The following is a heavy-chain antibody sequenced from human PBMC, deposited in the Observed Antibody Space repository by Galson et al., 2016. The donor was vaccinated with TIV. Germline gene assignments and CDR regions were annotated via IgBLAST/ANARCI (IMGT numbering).Heavy chain of an antibody. CDR2: IIPIFRSA. Sequence: SVKVSCKASGGSLISYAISWVRQAPGQGLEWMGGIIPIFRSAKSAQKFQDRVTITTDESTSTVYMDLSRLTSDDTAVYFGAGGRGLTGSVWREFTSRDVWGQGTTVIVSS. CDR1: GGSLISYA. J-gene: IGHJ6*02. CDR3: AGGRGLTGSVWREFTSRDV. D-gene: IGHD1-20*01. V-gene: IGHV1-69*05.